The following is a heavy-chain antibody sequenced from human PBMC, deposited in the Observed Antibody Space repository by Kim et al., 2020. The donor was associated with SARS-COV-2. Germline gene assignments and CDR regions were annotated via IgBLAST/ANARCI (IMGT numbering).Heavy chain of an antibody. CDR2: IWYDGSNK. V-gene: IGHV3-33*01. CDR3: ARAYGATMVRAAWGMDV. CDR1: GFTFSSYG. J-gene: IGHJ6*02. D-gene: IGHD3-10*01. Sequence: GGSLRLSCAASGFTFSSYGMHWVRQAPGKGLEWVAVIWYDGSNKYYADPVKGRFTISRDNSKNTLYLQMNSLRGEDTAVYYCARAYGATMVRAAWGMDVWGQGTTVTVSS.